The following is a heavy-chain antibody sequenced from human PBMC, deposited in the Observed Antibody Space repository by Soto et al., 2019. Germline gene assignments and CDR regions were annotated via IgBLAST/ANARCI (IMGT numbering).Heavy chain of an antibody. CDR1: GFTFSNAW. Sequence: GGSLRLSCAASGFTFSNAWMNWVRQAPGKGLEWVGRIKSKTDGGTTDYAAPVKGRFTISRDDSKNTLYLQMNSLKTEDTAVYYCTTSIVGATFDAFDIRGQGTMVTVSS. CDR3: TTSIVGATFDAFDI. CDR2: IKSKTDGGTT. V-gene: IGHV3-15*07. J-gene: IGHJ3*02. D-gene: IGHD1-26*01.